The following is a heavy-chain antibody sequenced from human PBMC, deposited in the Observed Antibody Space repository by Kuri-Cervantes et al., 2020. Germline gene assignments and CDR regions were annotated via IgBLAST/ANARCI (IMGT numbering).Heavy chain of an antibody. J-gene: IGHJ3*02. Sequence: GGSLRLSCAASGFSFSDHYMSWIRQAPGKGLEWVANIKQDGSEKYYVDSVKGRFTISRDNAKNSLYLQMNSLRAEDTAVYYCARGGPGGSGAFDIWGQGTMVTVSS. CDR2: IKQDGSEK. CDR3: ARGGPGGSGAFDI. D-gene: IGHD6-25*01. CDR1: GFSFSDHY. V-gene: IGHV3-7*01.